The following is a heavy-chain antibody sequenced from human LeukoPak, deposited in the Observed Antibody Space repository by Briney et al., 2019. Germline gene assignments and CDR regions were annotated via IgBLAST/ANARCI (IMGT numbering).Heavy chain of an antibody. CDR1: GYTFSSNG. CDR2: ISAYNGNT. D-gene: IGHD3-10*01. J-gene: IGHJ3*02. V-gene: IGHV1-18*01. CDR3: ARHKPYGSGSFDTFDI. Sequence: GASVKASCKASGYTFSSNGISWVRQAPGQGLEWMGWISAYNGNTNYAQKFQGRVTMTTDTSTSTAYMELRSLRSDDTAVYYCARHKPYGSGSFDTFDIWGQGTMVTVSS.